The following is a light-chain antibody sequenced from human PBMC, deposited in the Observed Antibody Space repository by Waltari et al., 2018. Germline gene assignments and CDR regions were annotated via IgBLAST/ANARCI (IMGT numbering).Light chain of an antibody. CDR3: QQYDNWPT. J-gene: IGKJ2*01. V-gene: IGKV3-15*01. CDR1: QSVRRN. CDR2: DAS. Sequence: EILMMQSPATMSVSPGERATLSCRASQSVRRNLAWYQQKPGQAPRLLIYDASTRATGIPARFSGSGSETEFSLTISSLESEDFAVYSCQQYDNWPTFGQGTKLEIK.